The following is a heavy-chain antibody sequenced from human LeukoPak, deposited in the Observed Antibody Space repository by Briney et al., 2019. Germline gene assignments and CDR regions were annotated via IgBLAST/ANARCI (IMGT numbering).Heavy chain of an antibody. Sequence: GTSLRLFCEASGFNFSRYGMHWVRQAPGKGLEWVGVISPDESNQFYADSVRGQFTMSRDNSNNTLFLNMNRLRPEDTAIYYCAKGRRGVNFFDSWGRGALVTVSS. CDR2: ISPDESNQ. CDR3: AKGRRGVNFFDS. D-gene: IGHD3-3*01. V-gene: IGHV3-30*18. CDR1: GFNFSRYG. J-gene: IGHJ4*02.